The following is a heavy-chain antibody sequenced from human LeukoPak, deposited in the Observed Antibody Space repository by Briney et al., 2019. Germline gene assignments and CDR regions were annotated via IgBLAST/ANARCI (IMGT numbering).Heavy chain of an antibody. CDR3: ARTPYSGSSLQYYHLDA. D-gene: IGHD1-26*01. CDR2: IRFDGTSK. V-gene: IGHV3-30*02. Sequence: PGESLRLSCAASGFSLSTYGIHWVRQTPGGGPEWLTYIRFDGTSKYYATSVKGRFSISRDNSANTVYLHMSSLRPEDTALYYCARTPYSGSSLQYYHLDAWGKGTTVTVSS. J-gene: IGHJ6*04. CDR1: GFSLSTYG.